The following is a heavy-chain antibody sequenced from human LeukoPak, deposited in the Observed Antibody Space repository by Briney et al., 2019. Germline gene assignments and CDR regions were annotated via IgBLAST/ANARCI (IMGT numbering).Heavy chain of an antibody. Sequence: GGSLRLSCAASGFTFSSYSMNWVRQAPGKGLEWVSSISSSSSYIYYADSVKGRFTISRDNAKNSLYLQMNSLRAEDTAVYYCARVSRFLEWFKNYWGQGTLVTVSS. CDR3: ARVSRFLEWFKNY. D-gene: IGHD3-3*01. J-gene: IGHJ4*02. CDR1: GFTFSSYS. V-gene: IGHV3-21*01. CDR2: ISSSSSYI.